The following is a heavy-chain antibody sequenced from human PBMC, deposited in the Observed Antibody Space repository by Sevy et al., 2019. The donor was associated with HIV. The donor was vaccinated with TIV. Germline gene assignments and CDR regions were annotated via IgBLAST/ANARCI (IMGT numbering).Heavy chain of an antibody. D-gene: IGHD2-8*01. J-gene: IGHJ4*02. V-gene: IGHV3-23*01. Sequence: GGSLRLSCAASGFTFAKYSMSWVRQAPGKGLEWVSTFSFGCGRINYADSVKGRFTISRDVSKNTRFLQMNSLRAEDTATYFCAREGCTQPHDYWGQGTLVTVSS. CDR1: GFTFAKYS. CDR3: AREGCTQPHDY. CDR2: FSFGCGRI.